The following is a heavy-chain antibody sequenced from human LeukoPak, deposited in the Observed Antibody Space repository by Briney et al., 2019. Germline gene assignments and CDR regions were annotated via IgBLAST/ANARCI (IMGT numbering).Heavy chain of an antibody. J-gene: IGHJ4*02. Sequence: PGGSLRLSCAASGFTFSSYAMSWVRQAPGKGLEWVSAISGSGGSTYYADSVKGRFTISRDNSKNTLYLQMNSLRAEDTAVYYCAKRTRSGYPLFDYWGQGTLAPGGQGTLVTVSS. D-gene: IGHD3-22*01. CDR3: AKRTRSGYPLFDYWGQGTLAP. CDR2: ISGSGGST. CDR1: GFTFSSYA. V-gene: IGHV3-23*01.